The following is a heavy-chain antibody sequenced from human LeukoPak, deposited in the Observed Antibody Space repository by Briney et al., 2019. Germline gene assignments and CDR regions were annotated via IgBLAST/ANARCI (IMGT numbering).Heavy chain of an antibody. CDR3: AREGAVISPGAFDI. D-gene: IGHD3-22*01. CDR2: TSYDGSNK. CDR1: GFIFSNYA. V-gene: IGHV3-30-3*01. J-gene: IGHJ3*02. Sequence: PGGSLRLSCAASGFIFSNYAMHWVRQAPGKGLEWVAVTSYDGSNKYYADSVKGRFTISRDNSKNTLYLQMNSLRAEDTAVYYCAREGAVISPGAFDIWGQGTMVTVSS.